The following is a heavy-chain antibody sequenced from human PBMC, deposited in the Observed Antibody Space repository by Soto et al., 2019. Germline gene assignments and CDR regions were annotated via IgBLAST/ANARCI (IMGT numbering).Heavy chain of an antibody. Sequence: GGSLRLSCAASGFTFSSYAMSWVRQAPGKGLEWVSAISGSGGSTYYADSVKGRFTISRDNSKNTLYLQMNSLRAEDTAVYYCAKAGWIQLWLASYDYYYMDVWGKGTTVTVSS. D-gene: IGHD5-18*01. CDR3: AKAGWIQLWLASYDYYYMDV. J-gene: IGHJ6*03. V-gene: IGHV3-23*01. CDR1: GFTFSSYA. CDR2: ISGSGGST.